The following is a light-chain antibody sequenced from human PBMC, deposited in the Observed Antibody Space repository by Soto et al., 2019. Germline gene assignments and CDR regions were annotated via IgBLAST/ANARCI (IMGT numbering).Light chain of an antibody. J-gene: IGLJ1*01. CDR2: EVT. CDR1: SSDFGAYNY. V-gene: IGLV2-8*01. Sequence: QSLLTHPPSASCSALQSVTISCIVTSSDFGAYNYVSWYQQHPGKVPKLMIYEVTKRPSGVPDRFSASKSGNTASLTVSGLQAEDEADYYCSSHGGSNNFYIFGTGTKVTVL. CDR3: SSHGGSNNFYI.